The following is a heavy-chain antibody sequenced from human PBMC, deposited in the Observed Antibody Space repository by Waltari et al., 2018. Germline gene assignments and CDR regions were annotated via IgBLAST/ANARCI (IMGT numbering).Heavy chain of an antibody. CDR2: LSPHNGNS. J-gene: IGHJ6*03. CDR3: ARTTAARRTHYYYMDV. CDR1: GYSFTDFD. V-gene: IGHV1-8*03. Sequence: QVQLVQSGAEVKKPGASVKVSCRASGYSFTDFDINRVRQAPGQGLEWMGWLSPHNGNSGYAPQFHGRVAISGDTAITTAYMELSSLTSDDTAVYYCARTTAARRTHYYYMDVWGEGTTVTISS. D-gene: IGHD6-6*01.